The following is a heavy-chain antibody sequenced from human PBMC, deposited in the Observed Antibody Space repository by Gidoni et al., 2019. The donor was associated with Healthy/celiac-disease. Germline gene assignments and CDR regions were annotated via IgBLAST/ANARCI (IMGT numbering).Heavy chain of an antibody. CDR1: GGTFSSYA. J-gene: IGHJ5*02. CDR2: IIPLFGTA. Sequence: QVQLVQSGAEVKKPGSSVKVSCKASGGTFSSYAISWVRQAPGQGLEWMGGIIPLFGTANYAQKFQGRVTITADESTSTAYMELSSLRSEDTAVYYCARGAGPYNWNYIVWFDPWGQGTLVTVSS. V-gene: IGHV1-69*01. D-gene: IGHD1-7*01. CDR3: ARGAGPYNWNYIVWFDP.